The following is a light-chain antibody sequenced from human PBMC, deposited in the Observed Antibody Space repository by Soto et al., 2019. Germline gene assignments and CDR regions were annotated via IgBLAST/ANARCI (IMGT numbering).Light chain of an antibody. CDR3: QRGDT. CDR2: DAS. CDR1: QSVSSN. J-gene: IGKJ5*01. V-gene: IGKV3-11*01. Sequence: ERATLSCRASQSVSSNLAWYQQKPGQAPRLLIYDASNRATGIPARFSGSGSGTDFTLSISRLEPEDFAVYYCQRGDTFGQGSRLEIK.